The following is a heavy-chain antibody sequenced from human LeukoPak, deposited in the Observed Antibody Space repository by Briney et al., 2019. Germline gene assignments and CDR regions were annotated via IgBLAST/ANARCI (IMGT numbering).Heavy chain of an antibody. CDR1: GGTFSSYA. J-gene: IGHJ4*02. Sequence: SVKFSCKASGGTFSSYAISWVRHAPGQGLEWMGGIIPIFGTANYAQKFQGRVTITADKSTSTAYMELSSLRSEDTAMYYCARGTYYYDSSGLKVYYFDYWGQGTLVTVYS. CDR3: ARGTYYYDSSGLKVYYFDY. D-gene: IGHD3-22*01. CDR2: IIPIFGTA. V-gene: IGHV1-69*06.